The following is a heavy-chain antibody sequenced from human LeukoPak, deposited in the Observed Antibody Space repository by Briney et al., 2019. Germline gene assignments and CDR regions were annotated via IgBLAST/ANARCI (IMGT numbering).Heavy chain of an antibody. D-gene: IGHD2/OR15-2a*01. CDR3: AREIAGGCDY. CDR1: GFTFSNYC. V-gene: IGHV3-74*01. Sequence: PGRSLRLSCAASGFTFSNYCMHWVRQAPGKGLIWVSRIKRDGRHTGYAVFVKGRFTNSRDNAKNTLYLQMNSLRAEDTAVYFCAREIAGGCDYWGRETLVTVSS. J-gene: IGHJ4*02. CDR2: IKRDGRHT.